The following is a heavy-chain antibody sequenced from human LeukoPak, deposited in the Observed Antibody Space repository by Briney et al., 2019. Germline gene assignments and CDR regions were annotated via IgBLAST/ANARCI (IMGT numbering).Heavy chain of an antibody. Sequence: ASVKVSCKASGYTFTSYYMHWVRQAPGQGLEWMGIINPSGGSTSYAQKFQGRVTMTRDMSTSTVYMELSSLRSEDTAVYYCARGTIFGVVAYANWSDPWGQGTLVTLSS. CDR3: ARGTIFGVVAYANWSDP. V-gene: IGHV1-46*01. CDR1: GYTFTSYY. D-gene: IGHD3-3*01. CDR2: INPSGGST. J-gene: IGHJ5*02.